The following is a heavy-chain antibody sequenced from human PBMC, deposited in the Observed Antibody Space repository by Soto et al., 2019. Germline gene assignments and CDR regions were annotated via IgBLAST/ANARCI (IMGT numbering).Heavy chain of an antibody. Sequence: SETLSLTCSVSVGSVTGGGYYWSWIRQLPGKGLEWIGYIYHTGSTFYNPSLKSRVTISLDTSKSQFSLKLTSVTAADTAMYYCAGSPARSMFGYWGQGSPVTVSS. V-gene: IGHV4-31*03. CDR2: IYHTGST. CDR1: VGSVTGGGYY. CDR3: AGSPARSMFGY. J-gene: IGHJ4*02. D-gene: IGHD3-10*01.